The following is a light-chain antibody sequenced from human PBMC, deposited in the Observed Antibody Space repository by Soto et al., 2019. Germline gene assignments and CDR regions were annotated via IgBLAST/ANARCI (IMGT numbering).Light chain of an antibody. J-gene: IGKJ3*01. CDR3: QQSYSAPCT. Sequence: DIQMTQSPSSLSASVGDRVTITCRASQSITNYLNWYQQKPGKAPKLLIYGASSLQSGVPSRFSGSESGTDFTLTISSLQPEEFATYYCQQSYSAPCTFGPGTKVDIK. CDR2: GAS. CDR1: QSITNY. V-gene: IGKV1-39*01.